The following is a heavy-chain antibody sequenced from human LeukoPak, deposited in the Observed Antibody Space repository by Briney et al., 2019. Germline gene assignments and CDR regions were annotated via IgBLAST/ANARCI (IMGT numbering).Heavy chain of an antibody. V-gene: IGHV1-2*02. CDR3: ANTYALGNYYKGGFDP. D-gene: IGHD3-10*01. Sequence: VASVKVSCKAPGYTFIDYYMHWVRQAPGQGLEWMEWINPNSGGTNYAQNFQGRVTMTRDTSIRTVYMELSRLRSDDTAVYYCANTYALGNYYKGGFDPWGQGTLVTVSS. CDR1: GYTFIDYY. J-gene: IGHJ5*02. CDR2: INPNSGGT.